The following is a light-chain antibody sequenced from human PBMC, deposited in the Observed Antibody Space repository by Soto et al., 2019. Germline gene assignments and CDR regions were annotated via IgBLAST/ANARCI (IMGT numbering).Light chain of an antibody. V-gene: IGKV3-11*01. CDR3: QQRHMWPIT. Sequence: EIVLTQSPATLSLSPGERATLSCRASQSVSSYLAWYQQKPGQAPSILIYDASNRATGIPARFSGRGSGTDFTLTISSLEPEDSAVYYCQQRHMWPITFGQGTRLDIK. CDR1: QSVSSY. CDR2: DAS. J-gene: IGKJ5*01.